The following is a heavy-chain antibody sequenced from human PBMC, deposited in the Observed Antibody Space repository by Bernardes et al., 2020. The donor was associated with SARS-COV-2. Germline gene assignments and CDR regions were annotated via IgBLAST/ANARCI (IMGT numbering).Heavy chain of an antibody. CDR1: GYTFTGYY. J-gene: IGHJ3*02. D-gene: IGHD1-26*01. CDR3: ARARSVWDYQDAFDI. CDR2: INPNSGGT. V-gene: IGHV1-2*04. Sequence: ASVKVSCKASGYTFTGYYMHWLRQAPGQGLEWMGWINPNSGGTNYAQKFQGWVTMTRDTSISTAYMELSRLRSDDTAVYYCARARSVWDYQDAFDIWGQGTMVTVSS.